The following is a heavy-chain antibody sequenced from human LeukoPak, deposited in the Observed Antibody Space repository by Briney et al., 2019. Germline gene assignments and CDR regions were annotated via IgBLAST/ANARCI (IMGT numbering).Heavy chain of an antibody. CDR3: ARRSAGIAGGPGFDP. CDR2: IHSSGST. D-gene: IGHD6-13*01. CDR1: GGSINSFY. Sequence: SETLSLTCTVSGGSINSFYWSWIRQPPGKGLEWIGYIHSSGSTNYNPSLKSRVTISVDTSKNQVSLKLSSVTAADTAVYYCARRSAGIAGGPGFDPWGQGILVTVSS. J-gene: IGHJ5*02. V-gene: IGHV4-4*09.